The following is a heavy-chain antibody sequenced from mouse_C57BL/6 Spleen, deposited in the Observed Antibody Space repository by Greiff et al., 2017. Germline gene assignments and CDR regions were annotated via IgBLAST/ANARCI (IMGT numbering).Heavy chain of an antibody. V-gene: IGHV5-4*01. D-gene: IGHD3-2*02. CDR2: ISDGGSYT. CDR3: ARDQGKRGVAWFAY. Sequence: EVKLVESGGGLVKPGGSLKLSCAASGFTFSSYAMSWVRQTPEKRLEWVATISDGGSYTYYPDNVKGRFTISRDNAKNNLYLQMSHLKSEDTAMYYCARDQGKRGVAWFAYWGQGTLVTVSA. CDR1: GFTFSSYA. J-gene: IGHJ3*01.